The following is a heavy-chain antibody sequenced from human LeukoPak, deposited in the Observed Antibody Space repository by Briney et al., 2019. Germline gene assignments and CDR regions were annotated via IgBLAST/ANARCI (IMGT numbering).Heavy chain of an antibody. CDR3: ARVGEYYYDSPLL. V-gene: IGHV4-61*02. D-gene: IGHD3-22*01. Sequence: SQTLSLTCTVSGGSISSGSYYWSWIRQPAGKGLEWIGRIYTSGSTNYNPSLKSRVTISVDTSKNQFSLKLSSVTAADTAVYYCARVGEYYYDSPLLWGQGTLVTVSS. J-gene: IGHJ4*02. CDR1: GGSISSGSYY. CDR2: IYTSGST.